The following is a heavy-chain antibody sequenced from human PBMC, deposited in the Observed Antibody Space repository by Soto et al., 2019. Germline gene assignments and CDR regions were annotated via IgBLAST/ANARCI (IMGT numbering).Heavy chain of an antibody. Sequence: QVQLVESGGGVVQPGRSLRLSCAASGFTFSSYGMQWVRQAPGKGLEWVAVIWYDGSNKYYADSVKGRFTISRDNSKNTLYLQMNSLRAEDTAVYYCARDAPGVGATDYWGQGTLVTVSS. CDR3: ARDAPGVGATDY. CDR1: GFTFSSYG. D-gene: IGHD1-26*01. V-gene: IGHV3-33*01. J-gene: IGHJ4*02. CDR2: IWYDGSNK.